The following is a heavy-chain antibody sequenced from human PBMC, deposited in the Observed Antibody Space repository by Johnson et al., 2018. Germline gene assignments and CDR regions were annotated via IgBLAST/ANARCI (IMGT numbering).Heavy chain of an antibody. Sequence: VQLVQSGGGVVQPGRSLRLSCAASGFTFSSYWMRWVRQAPGKGLEWVANIKQDGSEKYYVDSVKGRFTISRDNAKNSLYLQMNSLRAEDTAVYYCASSGDYDFGGYCSGMDVWGQGTPVTVSS. D-gene: IGHD3-3*01. CDR3: ASSGDYDFGGYCSGMDV. J-gene: IGHJ6*02. CDR2: IKQDGSEK. V-gene: IGHV3-7*01. CDR1: GFTFSSYW.